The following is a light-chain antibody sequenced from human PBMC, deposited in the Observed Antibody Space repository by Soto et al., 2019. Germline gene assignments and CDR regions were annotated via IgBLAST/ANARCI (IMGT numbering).Light chain of an antibody. J-gene: IGKJ1*01. CDR1: QSVISN. CDR3: QQYSSWPPWT. Sequence: VLTQSPGTLALPPRERAALSCRASQSVISNLAWYQQKPGQAPRLLIYGASARATGIPARFSGSGSGTEFTLTISSLESEDSAVYYCQQYSSWPPWTFGQGTKVDIK. V-gene: IGKV3-15*01. CDR2: GAS.